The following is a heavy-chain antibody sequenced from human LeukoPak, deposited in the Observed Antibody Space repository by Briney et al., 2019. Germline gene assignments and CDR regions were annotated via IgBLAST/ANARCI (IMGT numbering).Heavy chain of an antibody. Sequence: PSETLSLTCAVYGGSFSGYYWSWIRQPPGKGLEWIGEINHSGSTNYNPSLKSRVTISVDTSKNQFSLKLSSVTAADTAVYYCARGGGNPHYYYYYYMDVWGKGTTVTASS. J-gene: IGHJ6*03. CDR1: GGSFSGYY. CDR2: INHSGST. V-gene: IGHV4-34*01. D-gene: IGHD4-23*01. CDR3: ARGGGNPHYYYYYYMDV.